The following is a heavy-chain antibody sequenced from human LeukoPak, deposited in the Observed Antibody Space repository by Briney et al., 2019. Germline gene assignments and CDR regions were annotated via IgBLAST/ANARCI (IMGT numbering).Heavy chain of an antibody. V-gene: IGHV4-39*01. D-gene: IGHD1-14*01. Sequence: SETLSLTCTVSGGSISSSSYYWGWIRQPPGKGLEWIGSTYYSGSTYYNPSLKSRVTISVDTSKNQFSLKLSSVTAADTAVYYCAGLIRPGWFDPWGQGTLVTVSS. CDR1: GGSISSSSYY. J-gene: IGHJ5*02. CDR3: AGLIRPGWFDP. CDR2: TYYSGST.